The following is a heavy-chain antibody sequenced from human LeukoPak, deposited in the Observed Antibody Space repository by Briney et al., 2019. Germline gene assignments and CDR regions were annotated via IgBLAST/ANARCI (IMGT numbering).Heavy chain of an antibody. D-gene: IGHD6-6*01. Sequence: ASVKVSCKVSGGTFSSYAISWVRQAPGQGLEWMGGIIPIFGTANYAQKFQGRVTITTDESTSTAYMELSSLRSEDTAVYYCARALIAARIPSDYYYYYMDVWGKGTTVTVSS. CDR2: IIPIFGTA. CDR3: ARALIAARIPSDYYYYYMDV. V-gene: IGHV1-69*05. CDR1: GGTFSSYA. J-gene: IGHJ6*03.